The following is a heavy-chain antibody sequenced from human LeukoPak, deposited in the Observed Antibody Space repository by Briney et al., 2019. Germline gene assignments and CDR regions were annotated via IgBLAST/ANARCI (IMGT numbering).Heavy chain of an antibody. CDR1: GYTFTTYG. V-gene: IGHV1-18*01. CDR2: ISTYNGNT. Sequence: GASVKVSCKTSGYTFTTYGISWVRQAPGQGLEWMGWISTYNGNTKYAQKLQGRDTMTTDTSTSTAYMELRSLRSDDTAVYYCARPDGRGWDALDYWGQGTLITVSS. J-gene: IGHJ4*02. D-gene: IGHD6-19*01. CDR3: ARPDGRGWDALDY.